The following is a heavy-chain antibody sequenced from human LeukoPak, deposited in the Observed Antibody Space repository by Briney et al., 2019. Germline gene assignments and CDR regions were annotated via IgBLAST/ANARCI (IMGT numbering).Heavy chain of an antibody. CDR3: ARRSTHWVEQEYYYGKDV. CDR2: MNPNSGNT. Sequence: ASVKVSCKASGYTFTSYGISWVRQATGQGLEWMGWMNPNSGNTGYAQKFQGRVTMTRNTSISTAYMELSSLRSEDTAVYYCARRSTHWVEQEYYYGKDVWGQGTTVTVSS. CDR1: GYTFTSYG. D-gene: IGHD7-27*01. J-gene: IGHJ6*02. V-gene: IGHV1-8*02.